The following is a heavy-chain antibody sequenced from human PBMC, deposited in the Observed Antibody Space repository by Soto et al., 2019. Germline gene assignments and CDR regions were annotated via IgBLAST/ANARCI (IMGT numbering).Heavy chain of an antibody. J-gene: IGHJ4*02. V-gene: IGHV3-74*01. D-gene: IGHD5-12*01. CDR3: ARVVGYSGYDVDY. Sequence: GGSLRLSCAASGFTFSSYWMHWVRQAPGKGLVWVSRINSDGSSTSYADSVKGRFTISRDNAKNTLYLQMNSLRAEDTAVYYCARVVGYSGYDVDYWGQGTLVTVSS. CDR2: INSDGSST. CDR1: GFTFSSYW.